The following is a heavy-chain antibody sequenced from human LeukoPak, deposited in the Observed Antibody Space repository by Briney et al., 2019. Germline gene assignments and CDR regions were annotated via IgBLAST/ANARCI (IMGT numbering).Heavy chain of an antibody. V-gene: IGHV3-48*01. CDR3: AKDRHNWGLDC. Sequence: GGSLRLSCAASGFTFSSYSMNWVRQAPGKGLEWVSYISSSSSTIYYADSVKGRFTISRDNAKNSLYLQMNSLRAEDAAIYYCAKDRHNWGLDCWGQGTLLTVSS. J-gene: IGHJ4*02. D-gene: IGHD7-27*01. CDR2: ISSSSSTI. CDR1: GFTFSSYS.